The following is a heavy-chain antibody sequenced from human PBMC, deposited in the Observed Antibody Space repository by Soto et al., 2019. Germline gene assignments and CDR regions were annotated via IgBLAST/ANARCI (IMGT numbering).Heavy chain of an antibody. D-gene: IGHD6-13*01. J-gene: IGHJ4*02. CDR2: VNSDGTKT. Sequence: EVQLVESGGGLVQPGGSLRLSCAASGFTFTSHWMHWLRQAPGEGLVWVSRVNSDGTKTNYADSMKGRFTIARDNAKNPLSLQMNSPRAADTAVYYFVREGIGTAGSFEHWGQGTLVTVSS. CDR1: GFTFTSHW. CDR3: VREGIGTAGSFEH. V-gene: IGHV3-74*01.